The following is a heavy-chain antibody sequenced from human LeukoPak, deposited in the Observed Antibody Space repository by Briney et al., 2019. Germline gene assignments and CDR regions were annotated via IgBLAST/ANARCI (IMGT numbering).Heavy chain of an antibody. D-gene: IGHD2-2*01. CDR3: ARERLGYCSSTSCFDAFDV. Sequence: GGSLRLSCAASGFTFDDYGMSWVRQAPGKGLEWVSGINWNGGSTGYADSVKGRFTISRDNAKNSLYLQMNSLRAEDTALYHRARERLGYCSSTSCFDAFDVWGQGTMVTVSS. CDR1: GFTFDDYG. J-gene: IGHJ3*01. V-gene: IGHV3-20*01. CDR2: INWNGGST.